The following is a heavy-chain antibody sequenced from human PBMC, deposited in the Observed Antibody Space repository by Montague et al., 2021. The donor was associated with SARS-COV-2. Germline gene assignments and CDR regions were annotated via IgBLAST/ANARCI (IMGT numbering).Heavy chain of an antibody. J-gene: IGHJ4*02. Sequence: SETLSLTCAVSGGSVSDTDYYWGWVRLPAGKGLEWLGTTVQSGNSFSXPSLKSRLSIFVHASMNEVSLSLASVTAADTAIYYCVRGPITRGGFDKWGQGALVTVSS. CDR1: GGSVSDTDYY. D-gene: IGHD3-10*01. CDR2: TVQSGNS. CDR3: VRGPITRGGFDK. V-gene: IGHV4-39*01.